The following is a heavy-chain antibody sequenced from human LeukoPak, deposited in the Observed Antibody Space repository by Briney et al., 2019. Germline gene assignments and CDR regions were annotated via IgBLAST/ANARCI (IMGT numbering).Heavy chain of an antibody. CDR1: GFTFSSYA. D-gene: IGHD2-21*02. CDR3: AKDFFPHSVVVTAIHC. J-gene: IGHJ4*02. CDR2: IIGGGGST. V-gene: IGHV3-23*01. Sequence: GGSLRLSCAAPGFTFSSYAMSWVRQSPGKGLGWVSAIIGGGGSTYYADSVKGRFTISRDNSKSTLYPQMNSLRAEDTVVYYCAKDFFPHSVVVTAIHCWGEGTLVTVSS.